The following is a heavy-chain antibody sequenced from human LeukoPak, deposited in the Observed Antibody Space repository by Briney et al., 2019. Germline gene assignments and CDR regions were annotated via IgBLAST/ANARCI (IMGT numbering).Heavy chain of an antibody. D-gene: IGHD1-26*01. CDR1: GYTFTSYG. CDR3: ATLLNSGSYFFY. Sequence: ASVKVSCKASGYTFTSYGISWVRQAPGQGLEWMGWISAYNGNTNYAQKFQGRVTMTEDTSTDTAYMELSSLRSEDTAVYYCATLLNSGSYFFYWGQGTLVTVSS. V-gene: IGHV1-18*01. J-gene: IGHJ4*02. CDR2: ISAYNGNT.